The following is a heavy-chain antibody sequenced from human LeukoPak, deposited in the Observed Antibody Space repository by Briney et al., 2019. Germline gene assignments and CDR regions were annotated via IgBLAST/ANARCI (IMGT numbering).Heavy chain of an antibody. V-gene: IGHV3-23*01. Sequence: PGGSLRLSCAASGFTFSSYAMSWVRQAPGKGLEWVSAISGSGGSTYYADSVKGRFTISRDNSKNTLYLQMNSLRAEDTAVYYCARERYKVVTNMGYFDYWGQGTLVTVSS. CDR2: ISGSGGST. CDR1: GFTFSSYA. D-gene: IGHD2-21*02. J-gene: IGHJ4*02. CDR3: ARERYKVVTNMGYFDY.